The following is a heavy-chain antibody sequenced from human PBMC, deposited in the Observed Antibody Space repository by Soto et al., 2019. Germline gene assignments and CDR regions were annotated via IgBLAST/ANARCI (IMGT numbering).Heavy chain of an antibody. CDR1: GYTFTGYY. D-gene: IGHD4-17*01. CDR3: ARDLGDYGLRYFDY. CDR2: INPNSGGT. J-gene: IGHJ4*02. V-gene: IGHV1-2*04. Sequence: QVPLVQSGAEVKKPGASVKVYCKASGYTFTGYYMHWVRQAPGQGLEWMGWINPNSGGTNYAQKFQGWVTMTRDTSMSTAYMELSRLRSDDTAVYYCARDLGDYGLRYFDYWGQGTLVTVSS.